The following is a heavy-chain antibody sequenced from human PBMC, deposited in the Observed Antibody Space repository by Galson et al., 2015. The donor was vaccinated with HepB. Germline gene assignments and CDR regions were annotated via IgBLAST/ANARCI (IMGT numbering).Heavy chain of an antibody. D-gene: IGHD1-26*01. CDR2: ISYDGSNK. Sequence: SLRLSCAASGFTFSSYAMHWVRQAPGKGLEWVAVISYDGSNKYYADSVKGRFTISRDNSKNTLYLQMNSLRAEDTAVYYCARDGLEWELLSYYFDYWGQVTLVTVSS. V-gene: IGHV3-30-3*01. J-gene: IGHJ4*02. CDR3: ARDGLEWELLSYYFDY. CDR1: GFTFSSYA.